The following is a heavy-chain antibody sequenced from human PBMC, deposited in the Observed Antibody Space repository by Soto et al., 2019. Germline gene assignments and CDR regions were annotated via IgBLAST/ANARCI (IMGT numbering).Heavy chain of an antibody. CDR1: GFTFSRYG. Sequence: QVQLVESGGGVVQPGRSLRLSCAASGFTFSRYGMHWVRQAPGKGLEWVACIWHDGGTKFYAESVKGRFTISRDNSKNTMYLQKTSLMGDDTAMYYCARDGAVNTGFGKDYWGQGTLVTVSS. V-gene: IGHV3-33*01. CDR3: ARDGAVNTGFGKDY. D-gene: IGHD3-16*01. CDR2: IWHDGGTK. J-gene: IGHJ4*02.